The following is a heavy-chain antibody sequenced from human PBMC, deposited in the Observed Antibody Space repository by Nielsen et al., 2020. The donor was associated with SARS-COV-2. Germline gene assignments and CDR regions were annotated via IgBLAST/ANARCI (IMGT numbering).Heavy chain of an antibody. CDR3: ARDRGRQGDDAFDI. D-gene: IGHD3-10*01. CDR1: GFTVSSNY. J-gene: IGHJ3*02. Sequence: GGSLRLSCAASGFTVSSNYMSWVRQAPGKGLEWVSVIYSGGSTYYADSVKGRFTISRDNSKNTLYLQMNSLRAEDTAVYYCARDRGRQGDDAFDIWGQGTMVTVSS. CDR2: IYSGGST. V-gene: IGHV3-53*01.